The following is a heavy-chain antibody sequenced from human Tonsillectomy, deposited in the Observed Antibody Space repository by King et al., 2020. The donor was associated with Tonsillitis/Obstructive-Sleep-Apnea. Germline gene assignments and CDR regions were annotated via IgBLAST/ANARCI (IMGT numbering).Heavy chain of an antibody. Sequence: VQLQQWGAGLLKPSETLSLTCAVFGGSFSGYYWSWIRQPPGKGLEWIGEINHSGSTNYNPSLKSRVTISVDISKNQFSLKLSSVTAADTAVYYCARVLRSRKRYCSGYYYMDVWGTDTTVTVSS. D-gene: IGHD2-15*01. CDR2: INHSGST. CDR1: GGSFSGYY. V-gene: IGHV4-34*01. J-gene: IGHJ6*03. CDR3: ARVLRSRKRYCSGYYYMDV.